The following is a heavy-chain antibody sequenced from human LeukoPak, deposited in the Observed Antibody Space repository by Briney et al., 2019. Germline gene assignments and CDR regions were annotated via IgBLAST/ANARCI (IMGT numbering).Heavy chain of an antibody. J-gene: IGHJ6*04. CDR1: GFTFSSYW. Sequence: GGSLRLSCAASGFTFSSYWMSWVRQAPGKGLEWVANIKQDGSEKYYVDSVKGRFTISRDNAKNSLYLQMNSLRAEDTAVYYCARGKRAIGYCSSTSCSFGMDVWGKGTTVTVSS. CDR2: IKQDGSEK. D-gene: IGHD2-2*01. CDR3: ARGKRAIGYCSSTSCSFGMDV. V-gene: IGHV3-7*03.